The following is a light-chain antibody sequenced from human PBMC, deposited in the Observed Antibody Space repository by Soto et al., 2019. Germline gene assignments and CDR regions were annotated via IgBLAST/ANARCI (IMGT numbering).Light chain of an antibody. J-gene: IGLJ1*01. CDR1: SSDVGGYNY. CDR2: AVT. V-gene: IGLV2-11*01. Sequence: QSALTQPRSVSGSPGQSVTISCTGTSSDVGGYNYVSWYQQYPGKAPKVMIYAVTKRPSGVPDRISGSKSGNTASLTISGLKAEDEADYYCCSYAGSYTHYVFGTGTQLTVL. CDR3: CSYAGSYTHYV.